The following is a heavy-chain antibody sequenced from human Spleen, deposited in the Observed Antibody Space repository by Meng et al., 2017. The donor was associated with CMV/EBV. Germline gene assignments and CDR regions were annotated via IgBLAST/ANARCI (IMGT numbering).Heavy chain of an antibody. J-gene: IGHJ4*02. CDR2: ISGSGGST. D-gene: IGHD2-2*01. Sequence: GGSLRPSCAVSGGSFSGYYWIWIRQTPGKGLEWVSAISGSGGSTYYADSVKGRFTISRDNSKNTLYLQMNSLRAEDTAVYYCAKDGPRRFGELLSGGQGYFDYWGQGTLVTVSS. V-gene: IGHV3-23*01. CDR1: GGSFSGYY. CDR3: AKDGPRRFGELLSGGQGYFDY.